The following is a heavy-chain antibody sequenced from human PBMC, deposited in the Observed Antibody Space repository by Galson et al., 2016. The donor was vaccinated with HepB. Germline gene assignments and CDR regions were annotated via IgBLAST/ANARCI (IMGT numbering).Heavy chain of an antibody. V-gene: IGHV4-4*02. CDR2: MYYSGST. J-gene: IGHJ3*02. CDR1: GFIFSNYW. D-gene: IGHD3-16*01. CDR3: ARAHFRVWGAFDI. Sequence: SLRLSCAGSGFIFSNYWMSWFRQPPGKGLEWIGSMYYSGSTYYNPSLKSRVTISGDTSKNQFSLKLDSVTAADTAVYYCARAHFRVWGAFDIWGQGTMVTVSS.